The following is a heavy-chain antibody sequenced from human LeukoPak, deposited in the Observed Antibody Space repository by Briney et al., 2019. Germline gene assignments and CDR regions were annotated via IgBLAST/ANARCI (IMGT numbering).Heavy chain of an antibody. CDR1: GFTFSSYS. Sequence: GGSLRLSCAASGFTFSSYSMNWVRQAPGKVLEWVSSISSSSSYIYYADSVKGRFTISRDNAKNSLYLQMNSLRAEDTAVYYCARAGYCSGGSCYSEGSYYYYYYGMDVWGQGTTVTVSS. V-gene: IGHV3-21*01. CDR2: ISSSSSYI. CDR3: ARAGYCSGGSCYSEGSYYYYYYGMDV. D-gene: IGHD2-15*01. J-gene: IGHJ6*02.